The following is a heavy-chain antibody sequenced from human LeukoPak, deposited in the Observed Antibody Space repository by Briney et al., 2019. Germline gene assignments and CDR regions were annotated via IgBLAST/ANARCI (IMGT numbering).Heavy chain of an antibody. CDR1: GYTFTSYY. CDR3: ARALPHRRLMDTTMEQHWFDP. CDR2: INPSGGNT. D-gene: IGHD5-18*01. J-gene: IGHJ5*02. V-gene: IGHV1-46*03. Sequence: ASVKVSCKASGYTFTSYYMHGVRQAPGQGREWMGIINPSGGNTNYAQKFQGRVTMTRDMSTSTVYMELSRLRSEDTAMYYCARALPHRRLMDTTMEQHWFDPWGQGTLVTVSS.